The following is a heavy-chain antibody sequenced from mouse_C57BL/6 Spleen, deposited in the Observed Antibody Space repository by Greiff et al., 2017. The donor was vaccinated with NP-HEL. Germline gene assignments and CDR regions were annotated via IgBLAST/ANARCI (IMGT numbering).Heavy chain of an antibody. D-gene: IGHD1-1*01. CDR3: ARRYYYYAMDY. V-gene: IGHV1-55*01. J-gene: IGHJ4*01. CDR1: GYTFTSYW. Sequence: QVQLQQPGAELVKPGASVKMSCKASGYTFTSYWITWVKQRPGQGLEWIGDIYPGSGSTNYNEKFKSKATLTVDTSSSTAYMQLSSLTSEYSAVYYCARRYYYYAMDYWGQGTSVTVSS. CDR2: IYPGSGST.